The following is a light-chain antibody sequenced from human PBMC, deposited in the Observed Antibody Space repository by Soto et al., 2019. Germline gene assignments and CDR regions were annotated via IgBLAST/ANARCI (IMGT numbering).Light chain of an antibody. CDR3: QQYKSYPYT. Sequence: DIQMTQSPSTLSASVGDRVTITCRASQSIRSWLAWYQQKPGKAPNLLIYKASDLETGVPASFSGSGSGTEFTLTISSLQPDDFATYYCQQYKSYPYTFGQGTKVEIK. CDR2: KAS. V-gene: IGKV1-5*03. CDR1: QSIRSW. J-gene: IGKJ2*01.